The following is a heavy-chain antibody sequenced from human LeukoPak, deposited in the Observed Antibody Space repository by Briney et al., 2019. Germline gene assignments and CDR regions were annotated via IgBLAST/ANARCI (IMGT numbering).Heavy chain of an antibody. CDR3: ARTHFDSLGWFDP. CDR1: GGSMRSSNFY. CDR2: INYSGSS. J-gene: IGHJ5*02. V-gene: IGHV4-39*07. Sequence: SETLSLTCTVSGGSMRSSNFYWGWIRQPPGKGLEWIGNINYSGSSYYNPSVKSRVTLSVDVSKNRFSLNLTSVTAADTALYFCARTHFDSLGWFDPWGQGIQVIVSS. D-gene: IGHD3-9*01.